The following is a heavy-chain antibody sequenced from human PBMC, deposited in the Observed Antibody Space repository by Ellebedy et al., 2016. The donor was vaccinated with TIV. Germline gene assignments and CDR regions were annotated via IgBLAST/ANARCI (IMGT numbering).Heavy chain of an antibody. J-gene: IGHJ6*03. D-gene: IGHD3-9*01. CDR2: IDYSGST. V-gene: IGHV4-59*08. CDR3: ARLMADDYDILTGYYYYYYMDV. CDR1: GVSISNYY. Sequence: SETLSLTCTVSGVSISNYYWNWIRQPPGKGLEWIGYIDYSGSTNYNPSLKSRVTFSVDTSKNQFSLDLSSVTAADTAVYYCARLMADDYDILTGYYYYYYMDVWGKGTTVTVSS.